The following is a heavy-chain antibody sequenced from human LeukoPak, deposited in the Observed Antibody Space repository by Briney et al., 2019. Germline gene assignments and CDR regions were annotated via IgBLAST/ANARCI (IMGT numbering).Heavy chain of an antibody. V-gene: IGHV4-38-2*01. CDR3: ARVGATTRWFDP. CDR2: IYHSGST. CDR1: GYSISSGYY. Sequence: SETLSLTCAVSGYSISSGYYCGWIRQPPGKGLEWIGSIYHSGSTYYNPSLKSRVTISVDTSKNQFSLKLSSVTAADTAVYYRARVGATTRWFDPWGQGTLVTVSS. D-gene: IGHD1-26*01. J-gene: IGHJ5*02.